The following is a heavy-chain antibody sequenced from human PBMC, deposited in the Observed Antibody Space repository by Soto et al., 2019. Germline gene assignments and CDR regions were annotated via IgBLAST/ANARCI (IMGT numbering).Heavy chain of an antibody. CDR3: AREGLYYYYYGMDV. CDR1: GGSISTYF. CDR2: IYYTGST. V-gene: IGHV4-59*01. J-gene: IGHJ6*02. Sequence: PSETLSLTCTVSGGSISTYFWSWIRQPPGKGLEWIGYIYYTGSTNYNPSLKSRVTISVDTPKNQFSLKLSSVTAADTAVYYCAREGLYYYYYGMDVWGQGTTVTVSS.